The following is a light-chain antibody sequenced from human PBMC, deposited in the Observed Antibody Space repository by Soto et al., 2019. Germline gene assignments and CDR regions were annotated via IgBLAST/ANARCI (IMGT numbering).Light chain of an antibody. V-gene: IGKV1D-8*03. CDR1: QGISSY. CDR3: QQYKTYWT. Sequence: VIFMTQSPSLLSASPGDRVTISCRMSQGISSYLAWYQQKPGKAPELLIYAASTLQSGVPSRFSGSGSGTEFTLTITGLQPDDFGSYYCQQYKTYWTFGQGTKVDIK. J-gene: IGKJ1*01. CDR2: AAS.